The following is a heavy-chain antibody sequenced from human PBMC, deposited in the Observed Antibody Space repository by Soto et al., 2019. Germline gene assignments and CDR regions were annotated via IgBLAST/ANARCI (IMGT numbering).Heavy chain of an antibody. CDR1: AFSLSTGGVG. J-gene: IGHJ6*02. CDR3: IQSRCGGDCLQSYASYYYYGMDV. V-gene: IGHV2-5*02. D-gene: IGHD2-21*02. Sequence: SGPTLVNPTPTLTLTCTFSAFSLSTGGVGVGWIRQPPGKALEWLALIYWDDDKRYSPSLRSRLTITKDTSKNQVVLTMTNMDPVDTATYYCIQSRCGGDCLQSYASYYYYGMDVWGQGTTVTVSS. CDR2: IYWDDDK.